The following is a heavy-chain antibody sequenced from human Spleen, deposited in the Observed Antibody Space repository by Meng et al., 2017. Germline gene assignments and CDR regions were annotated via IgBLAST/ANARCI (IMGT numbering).Heavy chain of an antibody. Sequence: QVQLQQSGPGLVKPSQTLSPTYAISGDSVSSNRAACNWIRQPPSRGLEWLGRTYYGSKWSHDYAVSVKSRITINADTSKNQFSLQLNSVTPGDTAVYYCARGFAPVAPGAFDYWGQGTLVTVSS. CDR1: GDSVSSNRAA. CDR2: TYYGSKWSH. V-gene: IGHV6-1*01. CDR3: ARGFAPVAPGAFDY. J-gene: IGHJ4*02. D-gene: IGHD2-2*01.